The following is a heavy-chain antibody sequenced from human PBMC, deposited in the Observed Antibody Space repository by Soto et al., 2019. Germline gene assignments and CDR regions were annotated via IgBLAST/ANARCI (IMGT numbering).Heavy chain of an antibody. V-gene: IGHV1-3*01. Sequence: GASVKVSCKASGYTFTSYAMHWVRQAPGQRLEWMRWINAGNGNTKYSQKFQGRVTITRDTSASTAYMELSSLRSEDTAVYYCARVTQRLVPYFDYWGQGTLVTVSS. J-gene: IGHJ4*02. D-gene: IGHD6-19*01. CDR3: ARVTQRLVPYFDY. CDR2: INAGNGNT. CDR1: GYTFTSYA.